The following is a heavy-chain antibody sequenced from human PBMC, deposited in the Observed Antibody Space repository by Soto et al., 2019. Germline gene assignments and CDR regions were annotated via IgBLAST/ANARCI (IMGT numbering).Heavy chain of an antibody. V-gene: IGHV3-30-3*01. J-gene: IGHJ6*02. Sequence: QVQLVESGGGVVQPGRSLRLSCAASGFTFSSYAMHWVRQAPGKGLEWVAVISYDGSNKYYADSVKGRFTISRDNSKNTLYLQMNSLRAEDTAVYYCARDPVVVDYYGMDVWGQGTTVTFSS. CDR2: ISYDGSNK. CDR3: ARDPVVVDYYGMDV. D-gene: IGHD2-15*01. CDR1: GFTFSSYA.